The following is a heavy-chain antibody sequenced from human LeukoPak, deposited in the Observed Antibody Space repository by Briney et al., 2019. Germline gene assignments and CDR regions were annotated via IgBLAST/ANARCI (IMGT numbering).Heavy chain of an antibody. CDR2: ISSSSSYI. J-gene: IGHJ6*03. CDR3: ARGALCSGGSCYYYYYMDV. D-gene: IGHD2-15*01. Sequence: PGGSLRLSCAASGFTFSSYSMNWVRQAPGKGLEWVSSISSSSSYIYYADSVKGRFTISRDNAKNSLYLQMNSLRAEDTAVYYCARGALCSGGSCYYYYYMDVWGKGTTVTISS. V-gene: IGHV3-21*01. CDR1: GFTFSSYS.